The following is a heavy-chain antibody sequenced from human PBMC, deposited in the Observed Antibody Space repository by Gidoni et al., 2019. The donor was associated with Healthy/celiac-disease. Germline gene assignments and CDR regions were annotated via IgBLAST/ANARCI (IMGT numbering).Heavy chain of an antibody. D-gene: IGHD3-10*01. V-gene: IGHV4-34*01. Sequence: QVQLQQWGAGLLTPSETLSLTCAVYGGSFSGYYWSWIRQPPGKGLEWIGEINHSGSTNYNPSLKSRVTISVDTSKNQFSLKLSSVTAADTAVYYCARTPSVLLWFRELLGGFDYWGQGTLVTVSS. CDR2: INHSGST. CDR1: GGSFSGYY. CDR3: ARTPSVLLWFRELLGGFDY. J-gene: IGHJ4*02.